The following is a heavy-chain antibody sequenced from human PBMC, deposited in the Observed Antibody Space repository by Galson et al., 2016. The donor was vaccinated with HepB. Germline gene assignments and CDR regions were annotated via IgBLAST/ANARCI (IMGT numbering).Heavy chain of an antibody. CDR2: INTGNGDT. J-gene: IGHJ4*01. Sequence: SVKVSCKASGYTFTNFPINWVRQAPGQRLEWMGWINTGNGDTRYSQSFQGRATITRDTSASTAYMELNTLTSEDTAVYYCVRDPVRGWAPFDYWGHGTLVTVSS. V-gene: IGHV1-3*04. D-gene: IGHD6-19*01. CDR1: GYTFTNFP. CDR3: VRDPVRGWAPFDY.